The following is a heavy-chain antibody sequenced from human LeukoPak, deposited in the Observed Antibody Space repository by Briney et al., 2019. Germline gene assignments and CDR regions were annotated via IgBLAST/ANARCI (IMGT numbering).Heavy chain of an antibody. Sequence: SETLSLTCTVSGGSISSYYWSWIRQPAGKGLEWIGRIYTSGSTNYNPSLKSRVTMSVDTSKNQFSLKLSSLTAADTAVYYCARDELGYCSSTSCYEGYYYYYYMDVWGKGTTVTVSS. D-gene: IGHD2-2*01. CDR3: ARDELGYCSSTSCYEGYYYYYYMDV. J-gene: IGHJ6*03. CDR1: GGSISSYY. V-gene: IGHV4-4*07. CDR2: IYTSGST.